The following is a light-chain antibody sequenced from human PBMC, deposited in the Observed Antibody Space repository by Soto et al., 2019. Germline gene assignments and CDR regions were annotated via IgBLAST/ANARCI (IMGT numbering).Light chain of an antibody. Sequence: EIVLTQSPGTLSLSPGERATLSCRASQSVSSTYLAWYQQKPGQAPRLLIYDASSRATGIPDRFSGSGSGTDFPLTISRLEPEDFAVYYCQRYDISPFPFGQGTKLEIK. V-gene: IGKV3-20*01. CDR3: QRYDISPFP. CDR1: QSVSSTY. J-gene: IGKJ2*01. CDR2: DAS.